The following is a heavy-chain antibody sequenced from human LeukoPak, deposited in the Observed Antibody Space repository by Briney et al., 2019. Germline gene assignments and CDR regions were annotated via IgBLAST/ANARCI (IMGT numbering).Heavy chain of an antibody. CDR1: GGSISSYY. Sequence: SETLSLTCTVSGGSISSYYWSWIRQPPGKGLEWIGYIYYSGSTNYNPSLKSRVTISVDTSKNQFSLKLSSVTAADTAVYYCARATLIAARPYGMDVWGQGTTVTVSS. V-gene: IGHV4-59*12. J-gene: IGHJ6*02. D-gene: IGHD6-6*01. CDR2: IYYSGST. CDR3: ARATLIAARPYGMDV.